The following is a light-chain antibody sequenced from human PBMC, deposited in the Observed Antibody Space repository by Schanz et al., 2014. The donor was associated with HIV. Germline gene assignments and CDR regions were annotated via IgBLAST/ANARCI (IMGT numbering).Light chain of an antibody. CDR2: RAS. CDR1: QSVDSW. J-gene: IGKJ2*01. V-gene: IGKV1-5*03. CDR3: QQYNSYLYT. Sequence: DIQMTQSPSTLSASVGDRVTITCRASQSVDSWLAWYQQKPGKAPKLLIYRASGLQSGVPSRFSGSGSGTXFTLTISSLQPXXXXTYFCQQYNSYLYTFGQGTKLEIK.